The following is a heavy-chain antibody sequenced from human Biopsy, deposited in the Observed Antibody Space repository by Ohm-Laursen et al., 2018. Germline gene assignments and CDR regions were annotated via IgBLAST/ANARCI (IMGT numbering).Heavy chain of an antibody. CDR1: GVSMSSYDVY. J-gene: IGHJ6*02. CDR2: ALFTGTT. D-gene: IGHD2-21*02. CDR3: ARQTACAGDMRYGLDV. V-gene: IGHV4-30-4*01. Sequence: PSQTLSLTCSVSGVSMSSYDVYWNWIRQGPGKGLQWIGTALFTGTTYYNPALRGRLSLSIDTSMNQMTLKLWSVSAADTAVYYCARQTACAGDMRYGLDVWGPGITVSVSS.